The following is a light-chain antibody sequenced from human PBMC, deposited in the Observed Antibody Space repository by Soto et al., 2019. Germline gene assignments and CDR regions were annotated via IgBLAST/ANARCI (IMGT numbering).Light chain of an antibody. V-gene: IGLV2-11*01. Sequence: QSALTQPRSVSGSPGQSVTISCTGTSSDVGAYDYVSWYQQDPGKAPKVLIYDVSERPSGVPDRFSGSKSDNTASLTISGLPAEDAADYYCSSYAGSYSFVVFGAGTKVTVL. CDR2: DVS. CDR1: SSDVGAYDY. CDR3: SSYAGSYSFVV. J-gene: IGLJ1*01.